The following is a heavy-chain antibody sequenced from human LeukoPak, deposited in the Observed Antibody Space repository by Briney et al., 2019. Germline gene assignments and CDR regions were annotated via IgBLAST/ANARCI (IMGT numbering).Heavy chain of an antibody. Sequence: SQTLSLTCAISGDSVSSNSAAWNWIRQSPSRGLEWLGRTYYRSKWYNDYAVSVKSRITINPDTSKNQFSLQLNSVTPEDTAVYYCARGQLERPKSNYYYYGMDVWGQGTTVTVSS. V-gene: IGHV6-1*01. CDR1: GDSVSSNSAA. CDR3: ARGQLERPKSNYYYYGMDV. J-gene: IGHJ6*02. D-gene: IGHD1-1*01. CDR2: TYYRSKWYN.